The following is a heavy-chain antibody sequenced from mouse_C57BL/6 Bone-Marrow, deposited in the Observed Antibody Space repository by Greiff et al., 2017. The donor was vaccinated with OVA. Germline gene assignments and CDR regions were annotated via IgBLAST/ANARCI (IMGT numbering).Heavy chain of an antibody. CDR2: IDPSDSYT. CDR1: GYTFTSYW. CDR3: ASFYYGNYGFAY. Sequence: VKLQQPGAELVKPGASVKLSCKASGYTFTSYWMQWVKQRPGQGLEWIGEIDPSDSYTNYNQKFKGKATLTVDTSSSTAYMQLSSLTSEDSAVYYCASFYYGNYGFAYWGQGTLVTVSA. V-gene: IGHV1-50*01. J-gene: IGHJ3*01. D-gene: IGHD2-1*01.